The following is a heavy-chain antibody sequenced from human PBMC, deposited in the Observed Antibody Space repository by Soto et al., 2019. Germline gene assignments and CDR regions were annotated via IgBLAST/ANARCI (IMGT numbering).Heavy chain of an antibody. CDR2: IYSGGSS. CDR1: GGSISSYY. J-gene: IGHJ4*02. V-gene: IGHV4-4*07. CDR3: ARGGDSSGYYYASDY. D-gene: IGHD3-22*01. Sequence: SETLSLTCTVSGGSISSYYWSWIRQPAGKGLEWIGHIYSGGSSDHNPSLKSRVTMSVDTSKNQFSLKVRSVTAADTAVYYCARGGDSSGYYYASDYWSQGTLVTVS.